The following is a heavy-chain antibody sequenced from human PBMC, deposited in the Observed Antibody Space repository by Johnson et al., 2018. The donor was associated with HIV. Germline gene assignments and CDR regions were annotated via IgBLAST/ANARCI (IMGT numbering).Heavy chain of an antibody. J-gene: IGHJ3*02. V-gene: IGHV3-23*04. CDR3: AKDCSGGSCYLDAFDI. D-gene: IGHD2-15*01. CDR1: GFTFSSYD. CDR2: ISGSGGST. Sequence: VQLVESGGGLGQPGGSLRLSCAASGFTFSSYDMHWVRQATGKGLEWVSAISGSGGSTYYADSVKGRFTISRDNSKNTLYLQMNSLRAEDTAVYYCAKDCSGGSCYLDAFDIWGQGTMVTVSS.